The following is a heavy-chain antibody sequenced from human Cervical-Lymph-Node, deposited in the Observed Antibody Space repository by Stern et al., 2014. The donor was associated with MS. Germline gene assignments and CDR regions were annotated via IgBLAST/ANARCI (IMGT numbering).Heavy chain of an antibody. Sequence: VQLVESGAEVKKPGASVKVSCKASGYTFTDHYIHWVRQAPGQGLEWMGVINPSGGSTTNAKKFQGSVTMTRDSSTSTVHMELSSLRSEDTAVYYCARGTGYSYYFDYWGQGTLVTVSS. CDR3: ARGTGYSYYFDY. V-gene: IGHV1-46*01. J-gene: IGHJ4*02. D-gene: IGHD3/OR15-3a*01. CDR1: GYTFTDHY. CDR2: INPSGGST.